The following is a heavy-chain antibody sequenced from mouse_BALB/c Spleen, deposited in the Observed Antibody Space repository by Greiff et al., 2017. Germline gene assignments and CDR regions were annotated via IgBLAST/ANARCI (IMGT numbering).Heavy chain of an antibody. Sequence: DVKLVESGGGLVQPGGSRKLSCAASGFTFSSFGMHWVRQAPEKGLEWVAYISSGSSTIYYADTVKGRFTISRDNPKNTLFLQMTSLRSEDTAMYYCARGEVRSLYAMDYWGQGTSVTVSS. CDR3: ARGEVRSLYAMDY. V-gene: IGHV5-17*02. J-gene: IGHJ4*01. CDR1: GFTFSSFG. D-gene: IGHD2-14*01. CDR2: ISSGSSTI.